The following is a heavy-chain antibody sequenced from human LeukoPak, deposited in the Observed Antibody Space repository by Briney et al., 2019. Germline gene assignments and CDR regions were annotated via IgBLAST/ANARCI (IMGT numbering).Heavy chain of an antibody. CDR3: AKLYGDYDY. J-gene: IGHJ4*02. D-gene: IGHD4-17*01. CDR1: GFTFNTFG. V-gene: IGHV3-30*02. Sequence: GGSLRLSCVASGFTFNTFGMHWVRRAPGRGLEWVAFIRYDGTNKYYADSVKGRFTISRDNSKNTLYLQMNSLRAEDTAVYYCAKLYGDYDYWGQGTLVTVSS. CDR2: IRYDGTNK.